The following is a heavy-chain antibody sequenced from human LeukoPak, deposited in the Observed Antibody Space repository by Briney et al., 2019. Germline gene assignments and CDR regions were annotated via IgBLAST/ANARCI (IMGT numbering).Heavy chain of an antibody. CDR1: GGSTNNYY. D-gene: IGHD6-19*01. V-gene: IGHV4-59*01. J-gene: IGHJ5*02. CDR3: ARYSSVWGNNWFDP. Sequence: SETLSLTCTVSGGSTNNYYWSWIRQPPGYGLEWLGYVYYSGSTNYNPSLKSRVTISIDTSKNRFSLNLNSVATADTAVYYCARYSSVWGNNWFDPWGQGTLVTVSS. CDR2: VYYSGST.